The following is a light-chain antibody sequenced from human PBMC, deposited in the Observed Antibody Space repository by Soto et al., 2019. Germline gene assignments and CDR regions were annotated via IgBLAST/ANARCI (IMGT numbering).Light chain of an antibody. V-gene: IGKV1-5*01. CDR3: QQYNNFWT. CDR1: QSISSW. CDR2: EAS. Sequence: DIQMTQSPSALSASVGDRVPITCRASQSISSWLAWYQQKPGKAPRLLIYEASYLERGVPSRFSGSGSGTESTLTIIDLQPDELATYYCQQYNNFWTFGPGTKVEI. J-gene: IGKJ1*01.